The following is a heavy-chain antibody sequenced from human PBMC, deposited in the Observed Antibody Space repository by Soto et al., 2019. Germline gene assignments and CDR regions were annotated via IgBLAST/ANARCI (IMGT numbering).Heavy chain of an antibody. D-gene: IGHD3-22*01. J-gene: IGHJ6*02. CDR2: ISYDGSNK. CDR1: GFTFSSYG. CDR3: AKDSLDTMIVVVIPSSGMDV. Sequence: GGSLRLSCAASGFTFSSYGMHWVRQAPGKGLEWVAVISYDGSNKYYADSVKGRFTISRDNSKNTLYLQMNSLRAEDTAVYYCAKDSLDTMIVVVIPSSGMDVWGQGTTVTVSS. V-gene: IGHV3-30*18.